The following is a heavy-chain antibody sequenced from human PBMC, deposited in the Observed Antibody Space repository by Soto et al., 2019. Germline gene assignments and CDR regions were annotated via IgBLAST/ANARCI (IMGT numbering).Heavy chain of an antibody. V-gene: IGHV2-5*01. Sequence: SGPTLVNPTQTLTLTCTFSGFSLSTSGVGVGWIRQPPGKALEWLALIYWNDDKRYSPSLKSRLTITKDTSKNQVVLTMTSMDPVDTATYYCARIDSSHRNDYWGQGTLVTVSS. J-gene: IGHJ4*02. CDR1: GFSLSTSGVG. CDR3: ARIDSSHRNDY. D-gene: IGHD6-13*01. CDR2: IYWNDDK.